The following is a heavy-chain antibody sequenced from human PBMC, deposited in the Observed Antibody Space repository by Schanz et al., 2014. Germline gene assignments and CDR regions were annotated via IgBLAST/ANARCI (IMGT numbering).Heavy chain of an antibody. CDR3: ARGGYSSGWYDRDIAHFDY. V-gene: IGHV1-18*01. CDR1: GYTFTSYG. CDR2: ISPYNGNT. J-gene: IGHJ4*02. Sequence: QVQLVQSGAEVKKPGASVKVSCKASGYTFTSYGISWVRQAPGQGLEWMGWISPYNGNTNYAQKLQGIVTMTADTSTRTVYMYPKSLRSDDTAVYYCARGGYSSGWYDRDIAHFDYWGQGTLVTVSS. D-gene: IGHD6-19*01.